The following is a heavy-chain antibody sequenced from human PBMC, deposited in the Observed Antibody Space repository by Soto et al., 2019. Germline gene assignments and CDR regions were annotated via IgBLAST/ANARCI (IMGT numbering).Heavy chain of an antibody. CDR3: AKEWGSSGWYNWVDP. J-gene: IGHJ5*02. CDR2: ISHDGGAT. CDR1: GFTFSTSG. D-gene: IGHD6-13*01. V-gene: IGHV3-30*18. Sequence: QVQLVESGGGVVQSGRSLRLSCAASGFTFSTSGMHWIRQAPGKGLEWVAMISHDGGATYYVDSVKGRFTISRDTDKNTLHLQMDSLRPEDTATYYCAKEWGSSGWYNWVDPWGQGTLVTVSS.